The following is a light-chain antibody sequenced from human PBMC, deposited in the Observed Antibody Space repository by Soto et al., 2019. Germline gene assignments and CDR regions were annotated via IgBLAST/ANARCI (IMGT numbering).Light chain of an antibody. CDR3: QQYYYRPPYT. Sequence: EIVMTQSPATRAASPGERVTLSCRASQTVTTNLAGYQQKRGQAPRLLIYGASTRATDFPARFSGSGSGTEFNLTISSLQSADFGVYYCQQYYYRPPYTFGQGTKLEIK. CDR1: QTVTTN. CDR2: GAS. V-gene: IGKV3-15*01. J-gene: IGKJ2*01.